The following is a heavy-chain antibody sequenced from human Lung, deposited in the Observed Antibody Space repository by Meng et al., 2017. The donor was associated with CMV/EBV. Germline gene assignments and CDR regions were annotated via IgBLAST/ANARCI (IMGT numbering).Heavy chain of an antibody. D-gene: IGHD4-23*01. J-gene: IGHJ4*02. Sequence: EVQLVESXXGWVKPGGSLRLSCTGPGSGFIFSNLWINWVRQAPGKGLEWVGRIKSKFDGETTDYAAPVKGRFTISRDDSRNTLYLYMNSLKTEDTAVYYCTTDRPRSGGKTHDYWGQGTLVNVSS. CDR1: GFIFSNLW. CDR2: IKSKFDGETT. V-gene: IGHV3-15*01. CDR3: TTDRPRSGGKTHDY.